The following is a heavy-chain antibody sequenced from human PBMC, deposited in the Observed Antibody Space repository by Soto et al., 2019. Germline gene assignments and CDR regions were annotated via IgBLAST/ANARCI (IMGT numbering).Heavy chain of an antibody. CDR2: IWYDGSNK. D-gene: IGHD2-8*01. CDR3: ARAGQCTNGVCSIPRGFDY. J-gene: IGHJ4*02. V-gene: IGHV3-33*01. Sequence: QVQLVESGGGVVQPGRSLRLSCAASGFTFSSYGMHWVRQAPGKGLEWVAVIWYDGSNKYYADSVKGRFTISRDNSKNTLYLQMNSLRAEDTAVYYCARAGQCTNGVCSIPRGFDYWGQGTLVTVSS. CDR1: GFTFSSYG.